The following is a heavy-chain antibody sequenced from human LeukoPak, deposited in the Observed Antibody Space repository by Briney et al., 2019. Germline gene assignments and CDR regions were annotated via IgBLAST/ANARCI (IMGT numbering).Heavy chain of an antibody. J-gene: IGHJ4*02. CDR2: INHSGST. CDR3: ARDPGGSSGWYFDY. Sequence: SETLSPTCAVSGYSISSGYHWGWIRQSPGKGLEWIGSINHSGSTYYNPSLKGRVTISLDTSKNQFSLKLSSVTAADTAVYYCARDPGGSSGWYFDYWGQGTLVTVSS. CDR1: GYSISSGYH. V-gene: IGHV4-38-2*02. D-gene: IGHD6-19*01.